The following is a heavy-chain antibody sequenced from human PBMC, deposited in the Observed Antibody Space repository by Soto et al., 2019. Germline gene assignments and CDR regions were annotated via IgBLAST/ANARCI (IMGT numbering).Heavy chain of an antibody. J-gene: IGHJ6*02. D-gene: IGHD5-12*01. CDR3: ASSVAKYYYYGMDV. Sequence: GASVKVSCKASGGTFSSYAISWVRQAPGQGLEWMGGIIPIFGTANYAQKFQGRVTITADESTSTAYMEPSSLRSEDTAVYYCASSVAKYYYYGMDVWGQGTTVTVSS. V-gene: IGHV1-69*13. CDR1: GGTFSSYA. CDR2: IIPIFGTA.